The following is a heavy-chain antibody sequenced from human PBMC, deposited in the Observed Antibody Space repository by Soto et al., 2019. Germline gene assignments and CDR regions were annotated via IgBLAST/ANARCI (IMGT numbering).Heavy chain of an antibody. D-gene: IGHD3-22*01. J-gene: IGHJ4*02. CDR2: IIPIFGTA. CDR1: GYTFTSYD. Sequence: SVKVSCKASGYTFTSYDINWVRQATGQGLEWMGGIIPIFGTANYAQKFQGRVTITADESTSTVYMELSSLRSEDTAVYYCARVGPAHYYDSSGYYSPLDYWGQGTLVTVSS. V-gene: IGHV1-69*13. CDR3: ARVGPAHYYDSSGYYSPLDY.